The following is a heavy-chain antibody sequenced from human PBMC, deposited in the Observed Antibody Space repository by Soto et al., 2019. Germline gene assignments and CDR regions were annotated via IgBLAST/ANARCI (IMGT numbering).Heavy chain of an antibody. CDR1: GFTFSSYA. CDR3: AKEPSGDDDYYYDGMDV. Sequence: EVQLLESGGGLVQPGGSLRLSCAASGFTFSSYAMSWVRQAPGKGLEWVSAISGSGGSTYYADSVKGRFTISRDNSKNTLYLQMNSLRAEDTAVYDWAKEPSGDDDYYYDGMDVWGQGTTVTVSS. V-gene: IGHV3-23*01. J-gene: IGHJ6*02. D-gene: IGHD5-12*01. CDR2: ISGSGGST.